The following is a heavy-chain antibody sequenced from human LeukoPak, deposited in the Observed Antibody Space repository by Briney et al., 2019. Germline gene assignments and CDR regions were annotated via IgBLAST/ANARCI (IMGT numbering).Heavy chain of an antibody. Sequence: GGSLRLSCAASGFTFSSFAMTWVRQAPGKGLEWVSVSMTTSSGGETYYADSVKGRFTISRDNSKNKVYLQMNSLRAEDTAVYYCAKSESSGYSGGGYFVSWGQGIPVTVSS. CDR3: AKSESSGYSGGGYFVS. CDR2: SMTTSSGGET. V-gene: IGHV3-23*01. D-gene: IGHD5-12*01. J-gene: IGHJ4*02. CDR1: GFTFSSFA.